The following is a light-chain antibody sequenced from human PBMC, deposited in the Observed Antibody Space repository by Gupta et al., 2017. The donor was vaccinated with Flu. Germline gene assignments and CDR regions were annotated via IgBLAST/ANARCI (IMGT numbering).Light chain of an antibody. CDR3: MQALQTPRT. CDR2: LGS. CDR1: QSLLHSNGYTY. V-gene: IGKV2-28*01. Sequence: DIVMTQSPLSLPVTTGEPASISCRSSQSLLHSNGYTYLDWYLQRPGQSPQLLIYLGSNRASGVPDRFTGSGSGTDFTQKISRLEAEDVGVYYCMQALQTPRTFGQGTKVEIK. J-gene: IGKJ1*01.